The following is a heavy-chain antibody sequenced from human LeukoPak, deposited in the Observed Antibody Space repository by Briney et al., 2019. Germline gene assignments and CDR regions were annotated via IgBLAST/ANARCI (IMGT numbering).Heavy chain of an antibody. CDR3: AKDRDSYGFNGMDV. CDR2: ISWNSGSI. Sequence: GGSLRLSCAVSGFTFDDYAMRWVRQAPGKGLEWVSGISWNSGSIGYADSVKGRFTISRDNAQNSVHLQMDSLRAEDTALYYCAKDRDSYGFNGMDVWGQGTTVSVSS. D-gene: IGHD5-18*01. J-gene: IGHJ6*02. CDR1: GFTFDDYA. V-gene: IGHV3-9*01.